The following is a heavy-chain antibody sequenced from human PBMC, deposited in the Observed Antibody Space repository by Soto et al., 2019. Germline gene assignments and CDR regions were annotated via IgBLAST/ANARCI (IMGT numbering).Heavy chain of an antibody. J-gene: IGHJ4*01. CDR1: GGSLSSFY. CDR3: ARVHKEELVTVPAAHYDH. D-gene: IGHD2-2*01. CDR2: IYHSGTT. Sequence: QVRLQESGPGLVKSSETLSLTCTVSGGSLSSFYWGWIRRPPGKGVEWIGYIYHSGTTRYNSSLKSRVTMSVDSSKNEFSLKLTSVTAADTATYYCARVHKEELVTVPAAHYDHWGHGTLVTVAS. V-gene: IGHV4-59*01.